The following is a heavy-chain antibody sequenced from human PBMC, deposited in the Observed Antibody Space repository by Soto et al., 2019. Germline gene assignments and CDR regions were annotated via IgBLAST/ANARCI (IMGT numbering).Heavy chain of an antibody. CDR3: AHTSTLARKLFPY. Sequence: QITLKESGPTLVKSTQTLTLTCTFSGFSLGTSGVGVGWIRQPPGKALEWLALIFWDDDKRYSPSLSSRLTITKDTSKHQVVMTMANMDPVDTGTYYFAHTSTLARKLFPYWAQGTLVTLSS. V-gene: IGHV2-5*02. J-gene: IGHJ4*02. CDR1: GFSLGTSGVG. CDR2: IFWDDDK. D-gene: IGHD3-16*01.